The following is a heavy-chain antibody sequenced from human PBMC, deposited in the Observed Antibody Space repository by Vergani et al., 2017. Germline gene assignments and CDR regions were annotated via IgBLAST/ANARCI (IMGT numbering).Heavy chain of an antibody. V-gene: IGHV3-11*01. J-gene: IGHJ6*03. CDR3: ARRYRAVVLWCGENNDYYMDV. D-gene: IGHD3-10*01. Sequence: QVQLVESGGGLVKPGGSLRLSCAASGFTFSDYYMSWIRQAPGKGLEWVSYISSSGSTIYYADSVKGRFTISRDNAKNSLYLQMNSLRAEDTAVYYCARRYRAVVLWCGENNDYYMDVWGKGTTVTVSS. CDR1: GFTFSDYY. CDR2: ISSSGSTI.